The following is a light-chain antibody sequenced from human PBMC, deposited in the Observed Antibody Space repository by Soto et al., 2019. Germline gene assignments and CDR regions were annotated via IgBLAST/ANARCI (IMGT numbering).Light chain of an antibody. CDR1: QSISGS. V-gene: IGKV1-5*03. Sequence: DIQMTQSPSTLSASVGDRVTITCRASQSISGSLAWYQQKPGKAPKLLIYEASNLKSGVPSRFSGSGSGTEYTLTSSRRQPDDSASYYCQQYNGYWTFGQGTRVEIK. CDR3: QQYNGYWT. CDR2: EAS. J-gene: IGKJ1*01.